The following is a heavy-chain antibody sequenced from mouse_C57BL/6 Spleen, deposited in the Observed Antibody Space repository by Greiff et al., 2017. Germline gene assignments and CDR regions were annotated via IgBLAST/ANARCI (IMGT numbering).Heavy chain of an antibody. V-gene: IGHV5-4*01. Sequence: DVLLVESGGGLVKPGGSLKLSCAASGFTFSSYAMSWVRQTPEKRLEWVATISDGGSYTYYPDNVKGRFTISRDNAKNNLYLQMSHLKSEDTAMYYCAARDGWAWFAYWGQGTLVTVSA. CDR2: ISDGGSYT. J-gene: IGHJ3*01. D-gene: IGHD2-3*01. CDR3: AARDGWAWFAY. CDR1: GFTFSSYA.